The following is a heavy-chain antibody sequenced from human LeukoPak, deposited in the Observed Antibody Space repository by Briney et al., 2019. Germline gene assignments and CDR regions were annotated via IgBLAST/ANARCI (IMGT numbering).Heavy chain of an antibody. CDR1: GFTFSDYY. Sequence: GGSLRLSCAASGFTFSDYYMSWIRQAPGKGLEWVSYISSSGSTIYYADSVKGRFTISRDNAKNSLYLQMNSLRAEDTAVYYCARGSIGYCSGGSCNIGDAFDIWGQGTMVTVSS. CDR3: ARGSIGYCSGGSCNIGDAFDI. CDR2: ISSSGSTI. V-gene: IGHV3-11*01. D-gene: IGHD2-15*01. J-gene: IGHJ3*02.